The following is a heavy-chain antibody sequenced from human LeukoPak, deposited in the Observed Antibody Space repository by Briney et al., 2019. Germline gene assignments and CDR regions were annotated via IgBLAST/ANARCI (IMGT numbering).Heavy chain of an antibody. CDR2: INSDGSST. Sequence: GGSLRLFCAASGVTFTSDWMHWVRQAPRKRLLWVSRINSDGSSTNYADSVKGRFTISRGNAENTLYLQMNSLRAEDTAVYYCARKAAGLTFDYWGQGTLVTVSS. V-gene: IGHV3-74*01. D-gene: IGHD6-13*01. CDR1: GVTFTSDW. CDR3: ARKAAGLTFDY. J-gene: IGHJ4*02.